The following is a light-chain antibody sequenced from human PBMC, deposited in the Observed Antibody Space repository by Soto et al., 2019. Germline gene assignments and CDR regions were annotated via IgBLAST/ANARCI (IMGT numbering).Light chain of an antibody. CDR2: GAS. V-gene: IGKV3-15*01. J-gene: IGKJ1*01. CDR1: QSVSSN. Sequence: EIVMTQSPATLSLSPGERATLSCRASQSVSSNLAWYKQKPGQAPRLLIYGASTRATGIPARFSGSGSGTQFTLSISSLQSQDLAVYYCQHYNSWPPWTFGQGAKVDIK. CDR3: QHYNSWPPWT.